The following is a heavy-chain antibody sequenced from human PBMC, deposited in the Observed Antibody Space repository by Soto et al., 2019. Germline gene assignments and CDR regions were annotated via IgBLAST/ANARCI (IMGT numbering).Heavy chain of an antibody. J-gene: IGHJ6*02. CDR2: IYWDDDK. D-gene: IGHD3-10*01. CDR1: GFSLSTSGVG. CDR3: AHHIESLCFGELSPGVAGMDV. V-gene: IGHV2-5*02. Sequence: QITLKESGPTLVKPTQTLTLTCTFSGFSLSTSGVGVGWIRQPPGKALEWLALIYWDDDKRYSPSLKSRLTITKDTSKNQVVLTMINMDPVDTSTYYCAHHIESLCFGELSPGVAGMDVWGQGTTVTVSS.